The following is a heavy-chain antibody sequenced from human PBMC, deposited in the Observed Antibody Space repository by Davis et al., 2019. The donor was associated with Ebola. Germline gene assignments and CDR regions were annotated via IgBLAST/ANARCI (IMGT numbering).Heavy chain of an antibody. CDR2: ISSSSSYI. D-gene: IGHD3-3*01. J-gene: IGHJ6*02. Sequence: GGSLRLSCAASGFTFSSYSMNWVRQAPGKGLEWVSSISSSSSYIYYADSVKGRFTISRDNSKNTLYLQMNSLRAEDTAVYYCAKDGGEVLEWFYYYYGMDVWGQGTTVTVSS. CDR3: AKDGGEVLEWFYYYYGMDV. V-gene: IGHV3-21*01. CDR1: GFTFSSYS.